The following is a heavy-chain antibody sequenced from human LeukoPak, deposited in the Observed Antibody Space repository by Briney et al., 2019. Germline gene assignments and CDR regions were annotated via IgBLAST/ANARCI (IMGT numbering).Heavy chain of an antibody. CDR3: ARGVGNGSRTYEFFDY. Sequence: SETLSLTCTVSGGSISSGDYYWSWIRQPPGKGLERIGYVYYSGSTYYNPSLNSRVAISVDTSRNQFSLKVSSVTAADTAVYYCARGVGNGSRTYEFFDYWGQGSLVTVSS. J-gene: IGHJ4*02. D-gene: IGHD3-10*01. CDR1: GGSISSGDYY. V-gene: IGHV4-30-4*01. CDR2: VYYSGST.